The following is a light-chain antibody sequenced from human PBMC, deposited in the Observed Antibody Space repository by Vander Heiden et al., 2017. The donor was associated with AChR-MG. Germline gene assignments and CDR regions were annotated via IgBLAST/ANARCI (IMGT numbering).Light chain of an antibody. CDR3: QAWDSRAAV. Sequence: SYELTQPPSVSVSPGQTATITCSGNKLGDKFACWYQQKPGQSPVLVIYQDDKRPSGIPERFSGSNSGDTATLTITGTQDVDEADYFCQAWDSRAAVFGGGTKLTGL. J-gene: IGLJ2*01. CDR1: KLGDKF. V-gene: IGLV3-1*01. CDR2: QDD.